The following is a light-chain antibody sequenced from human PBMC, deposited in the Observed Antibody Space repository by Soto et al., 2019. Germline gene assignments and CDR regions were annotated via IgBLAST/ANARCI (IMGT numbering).Light chain of an antibody. CDR3: QQYNNWPPWT. V-gene: IGKV3-15*01. J-gene: IGKJ1*01. CDR2: GAS. Sequence: EIVMTQSPATLSVSPGERATLSCRASQSVSSNLAWYQQKPGQAPRLLIYGASTRATGIPARFSGSGSGTESTLTISSLQSEDFAAYNCQQYNNWPPWTFGQGTKVEIK. CDR1: QSVSSN.